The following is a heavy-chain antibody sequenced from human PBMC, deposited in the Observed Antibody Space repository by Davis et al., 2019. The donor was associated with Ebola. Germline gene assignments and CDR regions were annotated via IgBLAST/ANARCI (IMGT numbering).Heavy chain of an antibody. CDR1: GYTFTTYF. CDR2: ISAYNGNT. V-gene: IGHV1-18*04. Sequence: ASVKVSCKASGYTFTTYFMHWVRQAPGQGLEWMGWISAYNGNTNYAQKLQGRVTITADESTRTVYLELSSLRSEDTAVYYCARVQTGYYFDSSDSPSWFAPWGQGTLVTVSS. D-gene: IGHD3-22*01. J-gene: IGHJ5*02. CDR3: ARVQTGYYFDSSDSPSWFAP.